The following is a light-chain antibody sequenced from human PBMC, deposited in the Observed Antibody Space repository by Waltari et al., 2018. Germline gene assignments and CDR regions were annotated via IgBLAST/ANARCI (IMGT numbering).Light chain of an antibody. CDR1: QTISGSW. V-gene: IGKV3-20*01. CDR3: QQYDGSSVT. Sequence: DIALTQSPGTLSLSPGERATLPCRASQTISGSWLTWYQRKPGQAPRLLIYGASSRATGIPVRFSGSGSGTDFTLTISRLEPEDSAVYYCQQYDGSSVTFGGGTKVEVK. CDR2: GAS. J-gene: IGKJ4*01.